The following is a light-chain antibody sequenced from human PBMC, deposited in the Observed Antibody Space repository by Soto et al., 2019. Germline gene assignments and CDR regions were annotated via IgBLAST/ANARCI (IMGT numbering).Light chain of an antibody. CDR2: GAS. V-gene: IGKV3-20*01. CDR1: QRVSSNH. Sequence: EMVLTQSPGSLSLSPRERATLSCRASQRVSSNHLAWYQQNPGEAPSHLIYGASRRATGIPDRFSGSGSGTEFTLTISRLEPEDFAVYYCQQYGSSTYTFGQGTKVEIK. J-gene: IGKJ2*01. CDR3: QQYGSSTYT.